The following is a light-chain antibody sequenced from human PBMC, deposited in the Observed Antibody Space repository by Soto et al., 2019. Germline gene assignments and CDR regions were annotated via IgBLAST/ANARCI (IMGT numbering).Light chain of an antibody. CDR1: SSNIGAGYD. J-gene: IGLJ2*01. CDR3: QSYDSSLSGVV. Sequence: QAVVTQPPSVSGAPGQGVTISCTGSSSNIGAGYDVHWYQQLPGTAPKLLIYRNSNRPSGVPDRFFGSKSGTSASLAITGLQAEDEADYYCQSYDSSLSGVVFGGGTKVTVL. V-gene: IGLV1-40*01. CDR2: RNS.